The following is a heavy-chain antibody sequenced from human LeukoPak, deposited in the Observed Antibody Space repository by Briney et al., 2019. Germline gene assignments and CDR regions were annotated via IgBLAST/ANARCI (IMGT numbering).Heavy chain of an antibody. Sequence: ASVKFACKAYGGTFISYAFSWVRQAPGQGLEWMGGIIPIFGTANYAQKFQGRVTITADESTSTAYMEQSSLRSEDTAIYYCARVIWYCNSVRCSDYYFALWGQASLVTVSS. D-gene: IGHD2/OR15-2a*01. CDR3: ARVIWYCNSVRCSDYYFAL. CDR1: GGTFISYA. CDR2: IIPIFGTA. V-gene: IGHV1-69*01. J-gene: IGHJ4*02.